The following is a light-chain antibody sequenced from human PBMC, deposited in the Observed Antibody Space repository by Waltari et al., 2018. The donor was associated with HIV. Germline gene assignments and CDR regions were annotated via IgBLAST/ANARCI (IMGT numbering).Light chain of an antibody. J-gene: IGLJ1*01. CDR3: SSYTSSSTRV. CDR1: SSDVGGYKY. CDR2: EVS. V-gene: IGLV2-14*01. Sequence: QSALNQPASVSGSPGQSITISCNGTSSDVGGYKYVSWYQQHPGKAPKLMIYEVSNRPSGFSNRFSGSKSGNTASLTISGLQAEDEADYYCSSYTSSSTRVFGTGTKVTVL.